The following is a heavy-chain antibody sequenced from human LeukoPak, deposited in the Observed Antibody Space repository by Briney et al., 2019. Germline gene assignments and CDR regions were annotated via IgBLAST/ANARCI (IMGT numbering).Heavy chain of an antibody. J-gene: IGHJ5*02. D-gene: IGHD2-2*01. CDR2: INHSGST. CDR1: GGSFSGYY. V-gene: IGHV4-34*01. Sequence: SETLSLTCAVYGGSFSGYYWSWIRQPPGKGLEWIGEINHSGSTNYNPSLKSRVTISVDTSKNQFSLKLNSVTAADTAVYYCARTTEDCSSTSCYQYWFDPWGQGTLVTVSS. CDR3: ARTTEDCSSTSCYQYWFDP.